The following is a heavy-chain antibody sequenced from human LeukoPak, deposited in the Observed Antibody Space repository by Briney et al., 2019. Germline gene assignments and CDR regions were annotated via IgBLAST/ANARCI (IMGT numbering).Heavy chain of an antibody. CDR1: GFTFSTYA. J-gene: IGHJ4*02. Sequence: GGSLRLSCAASGFTFSTYAMHWVRQAPGKGLEWVALISYDGSNKYYADSVKGRFTISRDNSKNTLYLQMNSLRAEDTAVYYCAKGSLYCGGDCSAHLDYWGQGTLVTVSS. CDR2: ISYDGSNK. CDR3: AKGSLYCGGDCSAHLDY. V-gene: IGHV3-30-3*01. D-gene: IGHD2-21*02.